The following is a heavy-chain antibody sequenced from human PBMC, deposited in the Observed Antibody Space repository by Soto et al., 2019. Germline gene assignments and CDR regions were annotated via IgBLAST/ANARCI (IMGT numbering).Heavy chain of an antibody. J-gene: IGHJ4*02. CDR1: GYTFTGYY. CDR3: ARDTRGYSGQRGFDY. D-gene: IGHD5-12*01. V-gene: IGHV1-2*04. CDR2: INPNSGGT. Sequence: ASVKVSCKASGYTFTGYYMHWVRQAPGQGLEWMGWINPNSGGTNYAQKFQGWVTMTRDTSISTAYMELSRLRSDDTAVYYCARDTRGYSGQRGFDYWGQGTLVT.